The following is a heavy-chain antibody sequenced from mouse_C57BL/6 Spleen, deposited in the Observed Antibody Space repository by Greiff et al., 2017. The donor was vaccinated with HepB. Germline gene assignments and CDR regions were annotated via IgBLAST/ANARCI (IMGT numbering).Heavy chain of an antibody. CDR3: ARHYDYFAWFAY. J-gene: IGHJ3*01. CDR2: INPNNGGT. CDR1: GYTFTDYY. D-gene: IGHD2-4*01. Sequence: EVKLQQSGPELVKPGASVKISCKASGYTFTDYYMNWVKQSHGKSLEWIGDINPNNGGTSYNQKFKGKATLTVDKSSSTAYMELRSLTSEDSAVYYCARHYDYFAWFAYWGQGTLVTVSA. V-gene: IGHV1-26*01.